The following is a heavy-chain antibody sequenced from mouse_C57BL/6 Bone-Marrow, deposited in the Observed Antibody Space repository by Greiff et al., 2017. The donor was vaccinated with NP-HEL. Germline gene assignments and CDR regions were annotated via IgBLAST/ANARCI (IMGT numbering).Heavy chain of an antibody. V-gene: IGHV1-81*01. Sequence: QVQLQQSGAELARPGASVKLSCKASGYTFTSYGISWVKQRPGQGLEWIGEIDPRSGNTYYNEKFKGKATLTADKSSSTAYMELRSLTSVDSADYFCARWGRSTWCFDVWGTGTTITVTS. D-gene: IGHD5-1*01. J-gene: IGHJ1*03. CDR3: ARWGRSTWCFDV. CDR1: GYTFTSYG. CDR2: IDPRSGNT.